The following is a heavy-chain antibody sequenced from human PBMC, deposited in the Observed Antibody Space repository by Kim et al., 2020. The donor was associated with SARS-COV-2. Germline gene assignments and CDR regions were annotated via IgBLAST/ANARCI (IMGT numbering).Heavy chain of an antibody. CDR3: ARGLSSSWLNFDS. V-gene: IGHV4-59*01. J-gene: IGHJ4*02. D-gene: IGHD6-13*01. CDR1: GGSISGYY. Sequence: SETLSLTCAVSGGSISGYYWSWIRQTPEKGLEWIGYIYYIGTTNYNPSLKSRVTISLDTSRNQFSLKLSSVTAADTAVYYCARGLSSSWLNFDSWGQGSLVTVSS. CDR2: IYYIGTT.